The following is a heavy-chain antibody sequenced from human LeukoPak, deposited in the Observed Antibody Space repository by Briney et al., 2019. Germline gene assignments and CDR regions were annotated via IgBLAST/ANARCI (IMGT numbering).Heavy chain of an antibody. V-gene: IGHV4-34*01. D-gene: IGHD1-20*01. Sequence: SETLSLTSAVYGGSFSGYYWSWIRQPPGKGLEWIGEINHSGSTNYNPSLKSRVTISVDTSKNQFSLKLSSVTAADTAVYYCASLNWNRRYGMDVWGQGTTVTVSS. J-gene: IGHJ6*02. CDR3: ASLNWNRRYGMDV. CDR2: INHSGST. CDR1: GGSFSGYY.